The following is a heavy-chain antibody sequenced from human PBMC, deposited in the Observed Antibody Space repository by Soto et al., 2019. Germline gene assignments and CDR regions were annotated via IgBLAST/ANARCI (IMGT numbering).Heavy chain of an antibody. Sequence: GGSLRLSCAASGFTFSSYGMHWVRQAPGKGLEWVAVIWYDGSNKYYADSVKGRFTISRDNSKNTLYLQMNSLRAEDTAVYYCARDLRITIFGVVIIPDYYYVMDVRGQGTTVTVSS. CDR1: GFTFSSYG. D-gene: IGHD3-3*01. V-gene: IGHV3-33*01. J-gene: IGHJ6*02. CDR3: ARDLRITIFGVVIIPDYYYVMDV. CDR2: IWYDGSNK.